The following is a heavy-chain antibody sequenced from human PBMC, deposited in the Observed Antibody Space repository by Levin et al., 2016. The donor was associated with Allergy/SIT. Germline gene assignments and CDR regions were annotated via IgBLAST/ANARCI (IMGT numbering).Heavy chain of an antibody. CDR3: ANSAQPPITIFGVVNAFDI. D-gene: IGHD3-3*01. J-gene: IGHJ3*02. Sequence: GESLKISCAASGFTFSSYAMSWVRQAPGKGLEWVSAISGSGGSTYYADSVKGRFTISRDNSKNTLYLQMNGLRAEDTAVYYCANSAQPPITIFGVVNAFDIWGQGTMVTVSS. CDR1: GFTFSSYA. CDR2: ISGSGGST. V-gene: IGHV3-23*01.